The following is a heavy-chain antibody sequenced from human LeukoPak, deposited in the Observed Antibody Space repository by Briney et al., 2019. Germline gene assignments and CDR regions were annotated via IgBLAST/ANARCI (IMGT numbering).Heavy chain of an antibody. Sequence: PSETLSLTCTVSGGSISSYYWSWIRQPPGKGLEWIANIYHTGSTNYNPSLSSRVTIPVDTSRNQFSVKLNSMTATDTAMYFCATLPGGLRANWFDPWGQGTLVTVSS. V-gene: IGHV4-4*08. CDR1: GGSISSYY. J-gene: IGHJ5*02. CDR3: ATLPGGLRANWFDP. D-gene: IGHD2-8*01. CDR2: IYHTGST.